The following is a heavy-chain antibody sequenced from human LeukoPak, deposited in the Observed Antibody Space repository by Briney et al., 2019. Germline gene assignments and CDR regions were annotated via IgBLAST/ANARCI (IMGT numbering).Heavy chain of an antibody. V-gene: IGHV3-21*01. Sequence: GGSLRLSCAASGFTFSGYSMNWVRQAPGKGLEWVSSISSSSSYIYYADSVKGRFTISRDNAKNSLYLQINSLRAEDTAVYYCARDRSGSGYYYYGMDVWGQGTTVTVSS. D-gene: IGHD1-26*01. CDR2: ISSSSSYI. CDR3: ARDRSGSGYYYYGMDV. CDR1: GFTFSGYS. J-gene: IGHJ6*02.